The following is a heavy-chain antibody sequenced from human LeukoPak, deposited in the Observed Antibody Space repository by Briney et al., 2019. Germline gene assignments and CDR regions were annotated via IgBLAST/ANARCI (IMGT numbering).Heavy chain of an antibody. CDR3: AKNRATQDFWSGYYSNWFDP. D-gene: IGHD3-3*01. CDR2: ISSSGSTI. Sequence: GGSLRLSCAASGFTFSSYEMNWVRQAPGKGLEWVSYISSSGSTIYYADSVKGRFTISRDNSKNTLYLQMNSLRAEDTAVYYCAKNRATQDFWSGYYSNWFDPWGQGTLVTVSS. J-gene: IGHJ5*02. CDR1: GFTFSSYE. V-gene: IGHV3-48*03.